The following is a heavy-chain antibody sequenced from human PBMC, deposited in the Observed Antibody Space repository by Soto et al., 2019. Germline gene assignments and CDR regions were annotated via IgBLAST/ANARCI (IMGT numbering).Heavy chain of an antibody. CDR3: AKAPALLESLLYFDY. V-gene: IGHV3-23*01. Sequence: GGSLRLSCAASGFTFSSYAMSWVRQAPGKGLEWVSAISGSGGSTYYADSVKGRFTISRDNSKNTLYLQMNSLRAEDTAVYYCAKAPALLESLLYFDYWGQGTLVTVSS. J-gene: IGHJ4*02. CDR2: ISGSGGST. CDR1: GFTFSSYA. D-gene: IGHD3-3*01.